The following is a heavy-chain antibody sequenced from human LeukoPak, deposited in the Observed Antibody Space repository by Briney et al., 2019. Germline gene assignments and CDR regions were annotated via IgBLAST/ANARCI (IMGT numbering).Heavy chain of an antibody. Sequence: PSETLSLTCTVSGGSISSGSYYWSWIRQPAGKGLEWIGRIYTTGSTNYNPSLKSRITISLDTSKNQFSLKLSSVTAADTAVYYCARGVAAAGPGAYHFDYWGQGTLVTVSS. D-gene: IGHD6-13*01. J-gene: IGHJ4*02. CDR1: GGSISSGSYY. CDR3: ARGVAAAGPGAYHFDY. CDR2: IYTTGST. V-gene: IGHV4-61*02.